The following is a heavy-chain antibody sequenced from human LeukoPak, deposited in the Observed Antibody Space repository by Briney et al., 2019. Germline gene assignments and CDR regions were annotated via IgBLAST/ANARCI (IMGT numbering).Heavy chain of an antibody. CDR2: CYYSRNT. Sequence: SETLSLTCTVSGGSIRSYYWSWIRQPPGKGLEWIGSCYYSRNTYYNPSPKSRVTISVDTSKNQLSLTLTSVSAADTAVYYCARHPHYYYDNSARWGQGTLVTVSS. D-gene: IGHD3-22*01. J-gene: IGHJ4*02. CDR3: ARHPHYYYDNSAR. V-gene: IGHV4-59*08. CDR1: GGSIRSYY.